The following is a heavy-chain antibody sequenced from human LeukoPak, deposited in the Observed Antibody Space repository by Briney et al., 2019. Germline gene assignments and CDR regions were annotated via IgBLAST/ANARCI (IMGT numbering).Heavy chain of an antibody. D-gene: IGHD6-13*01. V-gene: IGHV3-21*01. CDR1: GFTFSSYS. Sequence: GGSLRLSCAASGFTFSSYSMNWVRQAPGKGLEWVSSISSSSSYIYYADSVKGRFTISRDNAKNSLYLQMNSLRAEDTAVYYCAKVRVAAAGSDAFDIWGQGTMVTVSS. CDR2: ISSSSSYI. CDR3: AKVRVAAAGSDAFDI. J-gene: IGHJ3*02.